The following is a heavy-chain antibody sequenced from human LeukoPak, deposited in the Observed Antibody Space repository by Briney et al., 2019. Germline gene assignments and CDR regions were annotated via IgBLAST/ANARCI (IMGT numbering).Heavy chain of an antibody. J-gene: IGHJ4*02. D-gene: IGHD3-22*01. CDR3: ARVGYDSSGYYVQ. CDR2: ISSSSSYI. V-gene: IGHV3-21*01. Sequence: GGSLRLSCAASGFTFSSYSMNWVRQAPGKGLEWVSSISSSSSYIYYADSVKGRFTISRDNAKNSLYLQMNSLRAEGTAVYYCARVGYDSSGYYVQWGQGTLVTVSS. CDR1: GFTFSSYS.